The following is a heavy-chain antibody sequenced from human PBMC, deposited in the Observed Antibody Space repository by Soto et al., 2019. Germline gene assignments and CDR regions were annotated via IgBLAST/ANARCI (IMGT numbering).Heavy chain of an antibody. CDR3: ARGRMGCSGGSCYPYYYYYYYMDV. CDR1: GGSFSGYY. Sequence: ASETLSLTCAVYGGSFSGYYWSWIRQPPGKGLEWIGEINHSGSTNYNPSLKSRVTISVDTSKNQFSLKLSSVTAADTAVYYCARGRMGCSGGSCYPYYYYYYYMDVWGKGTTVTVSS. J-gene: IGHJ6*03. CDR2: INHSGST. V-gene: IGHV4-34*01. D-gene: IGHD2-15*01.